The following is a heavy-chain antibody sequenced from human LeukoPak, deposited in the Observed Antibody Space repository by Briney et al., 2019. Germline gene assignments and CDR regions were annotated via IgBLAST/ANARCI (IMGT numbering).Heavy chain of an antibody. J-gene: IGHJ3*02. CDR1: GFTFSSYW. Sequence: GGSLRLSCAASGFTFSSYWINWVRQAPGKGLEWVADIKPDGSEKYYVDSVKGRFTISRDNAKNSLYLQMNSLRAEDTAVYYCVREQYSGRRGAFDIWGQGTMVTVSS. CDR3: VREQYSGRRGAFDI. V-gene: IGHV3-7*01. CDR2: IKPDGSEK. D-gene: IGHD1-26*01.